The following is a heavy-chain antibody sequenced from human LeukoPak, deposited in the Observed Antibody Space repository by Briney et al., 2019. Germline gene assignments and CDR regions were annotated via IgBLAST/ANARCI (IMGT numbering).Heavy chain of an antibody. CDR3: ARGIGWGMFGEFLPGWFDP. D-gene: IGHD3-10*02. J-gene: IGHJ5*02. V-gene: IGHV4-59*01. CDR1: GGSISSYY. Sequence: KPSETLSLTCTVSGGSISSYYWSWIRQPPGKGLEWIGYIYYSGSTNYNPSLKSRVTISVDTSKNQFSLKLSSVTAADTAVYYCARGIGWGMFGEFLPGWFDPWGQGTLVTVSS. CDR2: IYYSGST.